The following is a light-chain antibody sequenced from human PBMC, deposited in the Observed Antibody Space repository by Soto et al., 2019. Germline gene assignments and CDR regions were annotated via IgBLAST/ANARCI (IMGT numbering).Light chain of an antibody. Sequence: IQLTQSPSSLSASVGDRVTITCRASQSIRTWLAWYQQKPGNPPKLLIYDASTLESGVSSGFSGSGSGTEFPLTISSLQPDDFATYYCQQYNSYPYTFGQGTK. CDR2: DAS. CDR3: QQYNSYPYT. CDR1: QSIRTW. J-gene: IGKJ2*01. V-gene: IGKV1-5*01.